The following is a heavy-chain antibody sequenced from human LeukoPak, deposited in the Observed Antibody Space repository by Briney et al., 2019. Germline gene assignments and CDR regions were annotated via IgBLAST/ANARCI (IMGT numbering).Heavy chain of an antibody. J-gene: IGHJ3*02. V-gene: IGHV3-9*01. Sequence: GGSLRLSCAASGFTFDDYAMHWVRQAPGKGLEWVSGISWNSGSIGYADSVKGRFTISRDNAKNSLYLQMNSLRAEDTAVYYCAGRVVAASGGGGDIWGQGTMVTVSS. D-gene: IGHD2-15*01. CDR3: AGRVVAASGGGGDI. CDR1: GFTFDDYA. CDR2: ISWNSGSI.